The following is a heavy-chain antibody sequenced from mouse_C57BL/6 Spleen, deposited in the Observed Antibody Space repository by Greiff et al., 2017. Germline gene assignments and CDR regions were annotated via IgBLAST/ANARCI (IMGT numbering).Heavy chain of an antibody. CDR3: ANSDYDWFAY. CDR2: IHPNSGST. CDR1: GYTFTSYW. D-gene: IGHD2-5*01. J-gene: IGHJ3*01. V-gene: IGHV1-64*01. Sequence: QVQLQQPGAELVRPGSSVKLSCKASGYTFTSYWMHWVKQRPIQGLEWIGMIHPNSGSTNYNEKFKSKATLTVDKSSSTAYMQLSSLTSEDSAVXYCANSDYDWFAYWGQGTLVTVSA.